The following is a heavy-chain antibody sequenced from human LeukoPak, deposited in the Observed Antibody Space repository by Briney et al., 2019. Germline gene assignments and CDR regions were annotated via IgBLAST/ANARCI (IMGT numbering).Heavy chain of an antibody. J-gene: IGHJ6*03. CDR3: AKGVYGSGDYYYYMDV. CDR1: GFTFSSYW. Sequence: GGSLRLSCAASGFTFSSYWMSWVRQAPGKGLEWVANIKQDGSEKYYVDSVKGRFTISRDNAKNSLYLQMNSLRAEDTAVYYCAKGVYGSGDYYYYMDVWGKGTTVTVSS. D-gene: IGHD3-10*01. CDR2: IKQDGSEK. V-gene: IGHV3-7*03.